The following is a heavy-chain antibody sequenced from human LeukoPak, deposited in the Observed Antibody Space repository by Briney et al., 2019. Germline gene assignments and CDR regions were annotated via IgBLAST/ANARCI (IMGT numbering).Heavy chain of an antibody. CDR1: GFTFSDYY. V-gene: IGHV3-11*04. J-gene: IGHJ3*02. Sequence: GGSLRLSCAASGFTFSDYYMSWIRQAPGKGLEWVSYISSSGSTIYYADSVKDRFTISRDNAKNSLYLQMNSLRAEDTAVYYCARDSMDLGNSDAFDIWGQGTMVTVSS. CDR2: ISSSGSTI. D-gene: IGHD3-10*01. CDR3: ARDSMDLGNSDAFDI.